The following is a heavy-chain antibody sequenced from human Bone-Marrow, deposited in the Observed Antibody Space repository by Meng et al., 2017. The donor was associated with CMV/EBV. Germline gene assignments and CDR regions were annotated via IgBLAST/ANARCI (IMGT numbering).Heavy chain of an antibody. D-gene: IGHD2-2*01. V-gene: IGHV3-7*01. Sequence: GESLKISCAVSGFTFSNYWMSWVRQAPGKGLEWVANIKQDGSEKYYVDSVKGRFTISRDNGKNSLFLHMNSLRAEDTAVYYCAKDLPGVVAVPGGSDCWGQGTLVTVSS. CDR3: AKDLPGVVAVPGGSDC. CDR2: IKQDGSEK. CDR1: GFTFSNYW. J-gene: IGHJ4*02.